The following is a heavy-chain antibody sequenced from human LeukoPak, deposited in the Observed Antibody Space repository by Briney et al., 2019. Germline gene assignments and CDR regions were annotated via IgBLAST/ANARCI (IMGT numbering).Heavy chain of an antibody. CDR1: GGSFSGYY. J-gene: IGHJ5*02. V-gene: IGHV4-34*01. D-gene: IGHD6-19*01. CDR2: INHSGST. Sequence: SETLSLTCAVYGGSFSGYYWSWIRQPPGKGLEWIGEINHSGSTNYNPSLKSRVTISVDTSKNQFSLKLSSVTAADTAVYYCARGGGVAGTNSWGQGTLVTVSP. CDR3: ARGGGVAGTNS.